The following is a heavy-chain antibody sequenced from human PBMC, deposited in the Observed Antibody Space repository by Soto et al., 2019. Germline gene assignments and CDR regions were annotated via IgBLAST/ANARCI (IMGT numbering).Heavy chain of an antibody. CDR2: IYYSGST. CDR1: GGSISSSSYY. CDR3: AKSYRSGLLWFGELCAVDN. D-gene: IGHD3-10*01. J-gene: IGHJ4*02. V-gene: IGHV4-39*07. Sequence: NPSETLSLTCTVSGGSISSSSYYWGWIRQPPGKGLEWIGSIYYSGSTYYNPSLKSRVTISVDTSKNQFSLKLSSVTDEDTAVYYCAKSYRSGLLWFGELCAVDNWGQGTLVTVSS.